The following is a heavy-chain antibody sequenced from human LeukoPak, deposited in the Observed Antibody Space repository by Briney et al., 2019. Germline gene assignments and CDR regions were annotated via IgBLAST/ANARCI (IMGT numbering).Heavy chain of an antibody. CDR1: GYTFTSYG. V-gene: IGHV1-46*01. J-gene: IGHJ6*03. CDR3: ARDGSIAARPGYYYYYMDV. D-gene: IGHD6-6*01. CDR2: INPSGGST. Sequence: GASVKVSCKASGYTFTSYGISWVRQAPGQGLEWMGIINPSGGSTSYAQKFQGRVTMTRDMSTSTVYMELSSLRSEDTAVYYCARDGSIAARPGYYYYYMDVWGKGTTVTVSS.